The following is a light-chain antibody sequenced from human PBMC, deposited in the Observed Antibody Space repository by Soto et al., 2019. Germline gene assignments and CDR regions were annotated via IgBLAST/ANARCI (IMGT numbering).Light chain of an antibody. Sequence: QSALTQPASVSGSPGQSITISCTGTSSDVGTYNCVSWYQQHPGKAPKLMIYDVSNRPSGVSNRFSGSKSGNTASLTISGLQAEDEADYYCSSHTGSTVVFGGGTKVTVL. CDR3: SSHTGSTVV. V-gene: IGLV2-14*01. CDR1: SSDVGTYNC. J-gene: IGLJ2*01. CDR2: DVS.